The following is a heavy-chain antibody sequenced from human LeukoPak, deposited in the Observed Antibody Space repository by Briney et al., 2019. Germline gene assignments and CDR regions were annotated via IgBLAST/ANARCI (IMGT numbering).Heavy chain of an antibody. Sequence: GRALRLSCAASGFTFSTYGMHWVRRAPGKGLEWVAVIWNDGGIKYYADSVKGRFTISRDNSKDTLFLQMNSLRAEDTAIYYCARAVGPYDYWGQGTPVTVSS. CDR3: ARAVGPYDY. CDR1: GFTFSTYG. D-gene: IGHD3-10*01. J-gene: IGHJ4*02. V-gene: IGHV3-33*01. CDR2: IWNDGGIK.